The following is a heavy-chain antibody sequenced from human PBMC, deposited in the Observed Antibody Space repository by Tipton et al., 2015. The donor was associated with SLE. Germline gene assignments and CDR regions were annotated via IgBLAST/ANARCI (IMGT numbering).Heavy chain of an antibody. CDR1: GGSISGYS. CDR2: IYHSGST. J-gene: IGHJ6*02. D-gene: IGHD6-13*01. CDR3: ASSKYYYYGMDV. Sequence: TLSLTCTVSGGSISGYSWSWIRQPPGKGLEWIGYIYHSGSTYYNPSLKSRVTISVDRSKNQFSLKLSSVTAADTAVYFCASSKYYYYGMDVWGQGTTVTVSS. V-gene: IGHV4-30-2*01.